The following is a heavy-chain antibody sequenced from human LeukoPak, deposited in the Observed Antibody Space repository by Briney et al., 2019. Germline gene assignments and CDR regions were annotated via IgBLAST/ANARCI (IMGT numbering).Heavy chain of an antibody. CDR3: ARHGYNHGFDY. CDR2: IWYDGSNK. D-gene: IGHD5-24*01. V-gene: IGHV3-33*01. Sequence: GGSLRLSCAASGFTFSNYDVHWVRQAPGKGLEWVAVIWYDGSNKYYVDSVKGRFTISRDISKNTLYLQMNSLSAEDTAVYYCARHGYNHGFDYWGQGTLVTVSS. J-gene: IGHJ4*02. CDR1: GFTFSNYD.